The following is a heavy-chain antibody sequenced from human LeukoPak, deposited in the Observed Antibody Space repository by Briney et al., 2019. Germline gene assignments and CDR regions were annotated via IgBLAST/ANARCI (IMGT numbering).Heavy chain of an antibody. CDR2: ISAYNGNT. V-gene: IGHV1-18*01. J-gene: IGHJ5*02. D-gene: IGHD6-19*01. CDR1: GYTFISYG. Sequence: ASVTVSFTASGYTFISYGISWVRQASAQGLEWMGWISAYNGNTNYAQNLQGTVTMTTDTSTSTAYMELRSLRSDDTAVYYCARDYYSSGENWFDPWGQGTLVTVSS. CDR3: ARDYYSSGENWFDP.